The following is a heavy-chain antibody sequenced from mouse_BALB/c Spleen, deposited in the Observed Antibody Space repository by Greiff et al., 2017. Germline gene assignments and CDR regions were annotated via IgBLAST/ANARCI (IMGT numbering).Heavy chain of an antibody. J-gene: IGHJ1*01. CDR3: TREGSSYGYFDV. Sequence: LQQPGSELVRPGASVKLSCKASGYTFTSYWMHWVKQRHGQGLEWIGNIYPGSGSTNYDEKFKSKGTLTVDTSSSTAYMHLSSLTSEDSAVYYCTREGSSYGYFDVWGAGTTVTVSS. D-gene: IGHD1-1*01. CDR2: IYPGSGST. CDR1: GYTFTSYW. V-gene: IGHV1S22*01.